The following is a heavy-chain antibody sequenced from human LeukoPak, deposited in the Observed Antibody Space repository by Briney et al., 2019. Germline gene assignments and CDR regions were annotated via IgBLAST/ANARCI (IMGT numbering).Heavy chain of an antibody. CDR2: FDPEDGET. D-gene: IGHD5-18*01. CDR3: AAIGYSYGSYYFDY. CDR1: GYTLTELS. V-gene: IGHV1-24*01. Sequence: ASVKVSCKVSGYTLTELSMHWVRQVPGKGLEWMGGFDPEDGETIYAQKFQGRVTMTEDTSTDTAYMELSSLRFEDTAVYYCAAIGYSYGSYYFDYWGQGTLVTVSS. J-gene: IGHJ4*02.